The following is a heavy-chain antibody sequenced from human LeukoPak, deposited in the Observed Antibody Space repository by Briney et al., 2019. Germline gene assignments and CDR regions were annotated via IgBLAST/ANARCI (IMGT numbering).Heavy chain of an antibody. Sequence: PGGSLRLSCAASGFTFSSYAMHWVRQAPGKGLEYVSAISSNGGSTYYANSVKGRFTISRDNSKNTLYLQMGSLRAEDMAVYYCARVDTAMAFDYWGQGTLVTVSS. V-gene: IGHV3-64*01. J-gene: IGHJ4*02. CDR3: ARVDTAMAFDY. D-gene: IGHD5-18*01. CDR1: GFTFSSYA. CDR2: ISSNGGST.